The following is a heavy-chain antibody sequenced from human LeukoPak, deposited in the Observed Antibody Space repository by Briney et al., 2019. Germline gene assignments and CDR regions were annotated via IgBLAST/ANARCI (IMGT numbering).Heavy chain of an antibody. D-gene: IGHD4-17*01. V-gene: IGHV3-21*01. Sequence: GGSLRLSCAASGFTFSSCSMNWVRQAPGKGLEWVSSISSSSSYIYYADSVKGRFTISRDNAKNSLYLQMNSLRAEDTAVYYCARAGDYGDYFDYWGQGTLVTVSS. J-gene: IGHJ4*02. CDR3: ARAGDYGDYFDY. CDR2: ISSSSSYI. CDR1: GFTFSSCS.